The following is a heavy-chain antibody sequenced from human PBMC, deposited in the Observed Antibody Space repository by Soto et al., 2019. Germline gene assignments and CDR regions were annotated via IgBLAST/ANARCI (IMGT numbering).Heavy chain of an antibody. D-gene: IGHD3-10*01. J-gene: IGHJ4*02. CDR2: INPSGGST. CDR1: GYTFTSYY. Sequence: ASVKVSCKASGYTFTSYYMHWVRQAPGQGLEWMGIINPSGGSTSYAQKFQGRVTMTRDTSTSTVYMELSSLRSEDTAVYYCARVGPMVRGVIIAKTFDYWGQGTLVTVSS. V-gene: IGHV1-46*01. CDR3: ARVGPMVRGVIIAKTFDY.